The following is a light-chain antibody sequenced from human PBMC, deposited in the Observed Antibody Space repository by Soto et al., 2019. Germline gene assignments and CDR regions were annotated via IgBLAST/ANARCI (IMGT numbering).Light chain of an antibody. V-gene: IGKV3-15*01. CDR3: QQYNNWPPWT. J-gene: IGKJ1*01. Sequence: EIVMTQSPATLSVSPGERATLSCRASQSVSGNLAWYQQKPGQAPRLLLYGASTRATGIPARFSGSGSGTQFTLTISSLQSEDLELYYCQQYNNWPPWTFGQGTKVEIK. CDR2: GAS. CDR1: QSVSGN.